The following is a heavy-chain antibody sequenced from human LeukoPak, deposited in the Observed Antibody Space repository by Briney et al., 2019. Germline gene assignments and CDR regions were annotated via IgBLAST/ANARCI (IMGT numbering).Heavy chain of an antibody. CDR3: ARGKSYGMDV. V-gene: IGHV1-3*01. J-gene: IGHJ6*02. Sequence: ASVKVSCKASGYTFTSYAMHWVRQPPGQRLEWMGWINAGNGNTKYSQKFQGRVTITRDTSASTAYMELSSLRSEDTAVYYCARGKSYGMDVWGQGTTVTVSS. CDR1: GYTFTSYA. CDR2: INAGNGNT.